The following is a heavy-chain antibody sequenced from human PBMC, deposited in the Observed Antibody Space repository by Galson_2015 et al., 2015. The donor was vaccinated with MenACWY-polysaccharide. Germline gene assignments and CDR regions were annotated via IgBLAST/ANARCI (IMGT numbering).Heavy chain of an antibody. CDR1: GFTFSSYW. CDR3: ARDRGYLAFDI. Sequence: SLRLSCAASGFTFSSYWMSWVRQAPGKGLEWVANIKEDGSDRYYVDSVKGRFTISRDNAKNSLYLQMNSLGAEDTAVYFCARDRGYLAFDIWGQGTMLTVSS. J-gene: IGHJ3*02. D-gene: IGHD6-13*01. V-gene: IGHV3-7*01. CDR2: IKEDGSDR.